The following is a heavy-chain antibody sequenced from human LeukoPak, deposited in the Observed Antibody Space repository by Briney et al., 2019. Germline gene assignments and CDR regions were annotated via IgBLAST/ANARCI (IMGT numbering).Heavy chain of an antibody. Sequence: GGSLRLSCAASGFTFDDYAMHWVRQAPGKGLEWVSGISWNSGSIGYADSVKGRFTISRDNAKNSLYLQMNSLRAEDTAVYYCARQAIGDEEYFQHWGQGTLVTVSS. CDR3: ARQAIGDEEYFQH. CDR2: ISWNSGSI. CDR1: GFTFDDYA. J-gene: IGHJ1*01. V-gene: IGHV3-9*01. D-gene: IGHD3-16*01.